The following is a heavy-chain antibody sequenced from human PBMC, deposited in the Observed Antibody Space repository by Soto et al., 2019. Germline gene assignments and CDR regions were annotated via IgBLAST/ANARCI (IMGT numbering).Heavy chain of an antibody. V-gene: IGHV4-59*01. CDR2: IYYSGTT. D-gene: IGHD3-10*01. Sequence: QVQLQESGPGLVKPSESPSLTCTVSGGSISGYYWSWFRQPPGQGLEWIGYIYYSGTTYYNPSLTTQVXXFXAXXTNQSSLKVTSVTAADAAVYYCSRRPGHSSGWFDPWGQGALVTVSS. CDR1: GGSISGYY. J-gene: IGHJ5*02. CDR3: SRRPGHSSGWFDP.